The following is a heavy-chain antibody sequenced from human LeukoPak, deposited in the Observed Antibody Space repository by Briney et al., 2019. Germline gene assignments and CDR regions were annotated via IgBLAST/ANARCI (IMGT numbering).Heavy chain of an antibody. CDR2: IILIFGTA. J-gene: IGHJ4*02. Sequence: SVKVSCKASGGTFSSYAISWVRQAPGQGLEWMGGIILIFGTANYAQKFQGRVTITADESTSTAYMELSSLRSEDTAVYYCASLPYGAAAGTFYVDWGQGTLVTVSS. V-gene: IGHV1-69*13. CDR3: ASLPYGAAAGTFYVD. CDR1: GGTFSSYA. D-gene: IGHD6-13*01.